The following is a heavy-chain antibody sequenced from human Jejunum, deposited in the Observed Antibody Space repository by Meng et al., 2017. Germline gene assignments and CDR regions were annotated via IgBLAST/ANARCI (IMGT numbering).Heavy chain of an antibody. CDR2: TYYRSKWSS. Sequence: QVQLQQSGPGRVKPPPTLSLTCAISGDSVSSNSAAWNWIRQSPSRGLEWLGRTYYRSKWSSDYAVSVRSRITINADTSKNQFSLQLNSVTPEDTAVYYCARKAVAVGTFDYWGQGTLVTVSS. CDR1: GDSVSSNSAA. J-gene: IGHJ4*02. CDR3: ARKAVAVGTFDY. V-gene: IGHV6-1*01. D-gene: IGHD6-19*01.